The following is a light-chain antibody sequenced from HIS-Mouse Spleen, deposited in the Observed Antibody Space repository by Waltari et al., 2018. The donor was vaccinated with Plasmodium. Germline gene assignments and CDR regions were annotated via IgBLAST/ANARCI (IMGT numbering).Light chain of an antibody. CDR3: YSTDSSGNHRV. CDR1: ALPKKY. Sequence: SYELTQPPSVSVSPGQTARITCSGDALPKKYAYWYQQKSGQAPVLVIYEDSKLPSGIPERFAGSSSGTMATLTISGAQVEYEADYYCYSTDSSGNHRVFGGGTKLTVL. V-gene: IGLV3-10*01. CDR2: EDS. J-gene: IGLJ3*02.